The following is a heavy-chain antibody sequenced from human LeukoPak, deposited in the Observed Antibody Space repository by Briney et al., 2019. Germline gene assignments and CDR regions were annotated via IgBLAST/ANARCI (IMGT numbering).Heavy chain of an antibody. Sequence: GRSLRLSCAASAFTFSSSEMNWVRQAPGKRLEWVSYISSSGSTIYYADSVKGRFTISRDNAKNSLFLQMNSLRAEDTALYYCARDRGIGDAPYWYFDLWGRGTLVTVSS. CDR1: AFTFSSSE. D-gene: IGHD4-17*01. CDR3: ARDRGIGDAPYWYFDL. J-gene: IGHJ2*01. CDR2: ISSSGSTI. V-gene: IGHV3-48*03.